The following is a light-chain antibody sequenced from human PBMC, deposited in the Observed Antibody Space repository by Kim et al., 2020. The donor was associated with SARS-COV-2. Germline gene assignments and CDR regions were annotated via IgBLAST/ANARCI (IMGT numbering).Light chain of an antibody. CDR3: QHPGT. Sequence: ATLSVSPGERATLSCRASQSVSSNLAWYQQKPGQAPRLLIYGASTRATGIPARFSGSGSVTEFTLTISSLQSEDFAVYYCQHPGTFGGGTKVDIK. CDR1: QSVSSN. V-gene: IGKV3-15*01. CDR2: GAS. J-gene: IGKJ4*01.